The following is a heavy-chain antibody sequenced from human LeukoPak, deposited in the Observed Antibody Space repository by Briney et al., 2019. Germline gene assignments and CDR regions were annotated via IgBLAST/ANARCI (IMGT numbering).Heavy chain of an antibody. J-gene: IGHJ4*02. Sequence: PGGSLRLSCAASGFSFSSESMSWVRQTPGKGLEWISSISAAGGATYYADSVKGRFTISRDNSKNTLYLQMNSLRAEDTAVYYCAKDRTMVRGVIDYWGQGTLVTVSS. CDR1: GFSFSSES. D-gene: IGHD3-10*01. CDR2: ISAAGGAT. CDR3: AKDRTMVRGVIDY. V-gene: IGHV3-23*01.